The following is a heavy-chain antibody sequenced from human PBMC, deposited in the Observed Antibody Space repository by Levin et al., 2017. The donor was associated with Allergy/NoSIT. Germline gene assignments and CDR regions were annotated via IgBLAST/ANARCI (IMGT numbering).Heavy chain of an antibody. CDR3: ARLNYTDSLNFHGMDV. CDR2: IHFSGST. J-gene: IGHJ6*02. V-gene: IGHV4-39*01. CDR1: GDSVTRTSSY. Sequence: SETLSLTCSVSGDSVTRTSSYWGWIRQPPGKGLEWIGSIHFSGSTYYNPSLKSRVTVSVDTSKNQFSLRLTSVTAADTAVYYCARLNYTDSLNFHGMDVWGQGTTVTVSS. D-gene: IGHD4-17*01.